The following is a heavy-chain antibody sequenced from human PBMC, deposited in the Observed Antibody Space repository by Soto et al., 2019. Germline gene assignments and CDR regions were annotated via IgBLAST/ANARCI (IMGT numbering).Heavy chain of an antibody. V-gene: IGHV3-9*01. J-gene: IGHJ4*02. Sequence: LSLTCAVSGGSISSGGYSWSWIRQPPGKGLEWVSGISWNSGSIGYADSVKGRFTISRDNAKKSLYLQMNSLRAEDTALYYCAKSGPYYGSGSYSVWGQGTLVTVSS. D-gene: IGHD3-10*01. CDR1: GGSISSGGYS. CDR2: ISWNSGSI. CDR3: AKSGPYYGSGSYSV.